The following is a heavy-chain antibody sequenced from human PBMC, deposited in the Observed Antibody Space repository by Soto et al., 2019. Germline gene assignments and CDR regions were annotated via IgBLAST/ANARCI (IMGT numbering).Heavy chain of an antibody. CDR2: INHSGST. Sequence: QVQLQQWGAGLLKPSETLSLTCAVYGGSFSGYYWSWIRQPPGKGLEWIGEINHSGSTNYNPSLKSRVTISVDTSKNQFSLNLSSVTAAYAAVYYCARRSSGYFFDYWGQGTLVTVSS. CDR3: ARRSSGYFFDY. CDR1: GGSFSGYY. D-gene: IGHD3-22*01. V-gene: IGHV4-34*01. J-gene: IGHJ4*02.